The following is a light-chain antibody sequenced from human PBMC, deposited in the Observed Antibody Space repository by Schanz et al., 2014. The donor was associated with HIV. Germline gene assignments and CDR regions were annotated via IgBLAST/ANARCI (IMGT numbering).Light chain of an antibody. CDR2: AAS. CDR3: QQLNSFPYT. Sequence: DIQLSQSPSFLSASVGDRVTVTCRASQDISTYLAWYQQKPGKAPNLLIYAASTLHTGVPLRFSGSGSGTDFTLTINGLQPDDFATYYCQQLNSFPYTFGQGTNLE. V-gene: IGKV1-9*01. J-gene: IGKJ2*01. CDR1: QDISTY.